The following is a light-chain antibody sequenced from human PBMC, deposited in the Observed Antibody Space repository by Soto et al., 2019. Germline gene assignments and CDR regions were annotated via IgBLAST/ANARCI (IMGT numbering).Light chain of an antibody. CDR2: EGS. J-gene: IGLJ2*01. CDR1: SSNVGSYNL. V-gene: IGLV2-23*03. Sequence: QSVLTQPASVSGSPGQSITISCTGTSSNVGSYNLVSWYQQHPGKAPKLMIYEGSKRPSGVSNRFSGSKSGNTASLTISGLQAEDEADYYCCSYAHISTFVVFGGGTKLTVL. CDR3: CSYAHISTFVV.